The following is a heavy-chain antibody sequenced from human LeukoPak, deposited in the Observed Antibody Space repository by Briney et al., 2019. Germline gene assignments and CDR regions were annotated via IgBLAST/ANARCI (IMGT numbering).Heavy chain of an antibody. CDR3: ATLTTWVPTAPTLHY. Sequence: PGGSLRLSCAASGFTFSSYAMHWVRQAPGKGLEYVSAVSSNGGSTYYANSVKGRFTISRDNSKNTLYLQMGSLRAEDMAVYYCATLTTWVPTAPTLHYWGQGTLVSVSS. CDR1: GFTFSSYA. CDR2: VSSNGGST. D-gene: IGHD1/OR15-1a*01. V-gene: IGHV3-64*01. J-gene: IGHJ4*02.